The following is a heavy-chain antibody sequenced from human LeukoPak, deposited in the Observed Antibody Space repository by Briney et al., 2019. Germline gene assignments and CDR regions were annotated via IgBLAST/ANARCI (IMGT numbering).Heavy chain of an antibody. Sequence: PSETLSLTCTVSGGSISSYYWSWIRQPPGKGLEWIGYIYYSGSTNYNPSLKSRVIISVDTSKNQFSLKLSSVTAADTAVYYCARRKDAFDIWGQGTMVTVSS. CDR2: IYYSGST. CDR1: GGSISSYY. CDR3: ARRKDAFDI. V-gene: IGHV4-59*08. J-gene: IGHJ3*02.